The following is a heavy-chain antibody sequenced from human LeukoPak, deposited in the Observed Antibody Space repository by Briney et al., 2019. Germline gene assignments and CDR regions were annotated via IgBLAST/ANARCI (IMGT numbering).Heavy chain of an antibody. CDR1: GYTFTSYN. V-gene: IGHV1-8*01. CDR2: MNPNSGST. J-gene: IGHJ4*02. CDR3: ARAFMVRGVIGYYFDY. Sequence: GASVKVSCKASGYTFTSYNINWVRQATGQGLEWMGWMNPNSGSTGYAQKFQGRVTMTRNTSISTAYMELRSLRSDDTAVYYCARAFMVRGVIGYYFDYWGQGTLVTVSS. D-gene: IGHD3-10*01.